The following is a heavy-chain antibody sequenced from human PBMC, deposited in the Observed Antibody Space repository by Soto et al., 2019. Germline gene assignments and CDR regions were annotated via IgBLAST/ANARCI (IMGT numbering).Heavy chain of an antibody. V-gene: IGHV4-39*07. CDR2: IYYSGST. D-gene: IGHD6-13*01. CDR1: GGSISSSSYY. Sequence: SETLSLTCTVSGGSISSSSYYWGWIRQPPGKGLEWIGSIYYSGSTYYNPSLKSRVTISVDTSKNQFSLKMSSVTAADTSVYSCARDGLLGYSITATWFDPWGQGPLVTVSS. J-gene: IGHJ5*02. CDR3: ARDGLLGYSITATWFDP.